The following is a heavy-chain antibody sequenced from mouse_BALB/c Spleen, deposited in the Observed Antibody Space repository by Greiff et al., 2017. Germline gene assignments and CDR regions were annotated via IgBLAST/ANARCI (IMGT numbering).Heavy chain of an antibody. CDR1: GFTFSSYT. Sequence: EVQGVESGGGLVQPGGSLKLSCAASGFTFSSYTMSWVRQTPEKRLEWVAYISNGGGSTYYPDTVKGRFTISRDNAKNTLYLQMSSLKSEDTAMYYCARLDSSGYWFAYWGQGTLVTVSA. J-gene: IGHJ3*01. CDR3: ARLDSSGYWFAY. D-gene: IGHD3-2*01. V-gene: IGHV5-12-2*01. CDR2: ISNGGGST.